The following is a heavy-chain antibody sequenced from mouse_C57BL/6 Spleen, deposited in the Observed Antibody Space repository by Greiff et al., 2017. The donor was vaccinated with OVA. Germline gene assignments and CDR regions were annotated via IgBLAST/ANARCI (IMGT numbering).Heavy chain of an antibody. CDR2: IHPNSGST. CDR3: ARRGIITTVDY. J-gene: IGHJ2*01. CDR1: GYTFTSYW. D-gene: IGHD1-1*01. V-gene: IGHV1-64*01. Sequence: QVQLQQPGAELVKPGASVKLSCKASGYTFTSYWMRWVKQRPGQGLEWIGMIHPNSGSTNYNEKFKSKATLTVDKSSSTAYMQLSSLTSEDSAVYYCARRGIITTVDYWGQGTTLTVSS.